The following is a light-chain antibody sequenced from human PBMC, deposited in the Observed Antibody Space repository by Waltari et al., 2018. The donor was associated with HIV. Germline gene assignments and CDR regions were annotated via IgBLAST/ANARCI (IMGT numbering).Light chain of an antibody. CDR2: EVT. Sequence: QYALTQSPSASGSPGQSVNIPCSGANSDISDYNYVSWYQQHSDRPPKLIIFEVTKRPSGVPDRFSGSKSGNTASLFVSGLQPEDEATYFCSSFAGTHKLFGGGTKLTVL. CDR3: SSFAGTHKL. J-gene: IGLJ2*01. V-gene: IGLV2-8*01. CDR1: NSDISDYNY.